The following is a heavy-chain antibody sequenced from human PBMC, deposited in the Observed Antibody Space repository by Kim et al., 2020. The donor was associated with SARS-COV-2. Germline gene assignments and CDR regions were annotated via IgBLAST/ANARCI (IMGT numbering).Heavy chain of an antibody. D-gene: IGHD3-16*01. CDR3: ARDDYAAGDASWYLRNDGFDV. Sequence: GGSLRLSCVASGFTFSRFAMHWVRQVPGKGLEWVAFISHDGSNEYYTDSVKGRLTISRDDSKNTLYLQMNSLKPEDTAVYYCARDDYAAGDASWYLRNDGFDVWGQGTLVTVSS. J-gene: IGHJ3*01. V-gene: IGHV3-30*04. CDR2: ISHDGSNE. CDR1: GFTFSRFA.